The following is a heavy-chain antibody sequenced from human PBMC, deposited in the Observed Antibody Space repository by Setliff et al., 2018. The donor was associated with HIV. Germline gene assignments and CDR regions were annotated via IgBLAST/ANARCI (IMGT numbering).Heavy chain of an antibody. Sequence: SETLSLTCTVSGGSISSHYWSWIRQPPGKGLEWIGYIYYSGSTNYNPSLKSRVTIPVDTSKNQLSLKLSSVTAADTAVYYCARQVGNKVLFDSWGQGTLVTVSS. J-gene: IGHJ4*02. V-gene: IGHV4-59*11. CDR2: IYYSGST. CDR1: GGSISSHY. CDR3: ARQVGNKVLFDS. D-gene: IGHD7-27*01.